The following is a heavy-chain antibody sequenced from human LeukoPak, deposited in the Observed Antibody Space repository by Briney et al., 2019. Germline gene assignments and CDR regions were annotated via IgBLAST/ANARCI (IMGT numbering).Heavy chain of an antibody. J-gene: IGHJ3*02. CDR1: GYTFTSYG. Sequence: ASVKVSCKASGYTFTSYGISWVRQAPGQGLEWMGWINPNSGGTNYAQKFQGRVTMTRDTSVSIAYMELSRLGSDDTAVYYCARERGSCSSASCYTSDAFDIWGQGTMVTVSS. D-gene: IGHD2-2*01. CDR2: INPNSGGT. CDR3: ARERGSCSSASCYTSDAFDI. V-gene: IGHV1-2*02.